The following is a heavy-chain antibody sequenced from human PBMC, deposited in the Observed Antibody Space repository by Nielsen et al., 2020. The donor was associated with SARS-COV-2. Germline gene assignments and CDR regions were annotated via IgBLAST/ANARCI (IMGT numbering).Heavy chain of an antibody. Sequence: GGSLRLSCAASGFTFSSTWMTWVRQAPGKGLKWVASIKTDGSEKTYADSVKGRFIISRDNTKNSLNLQMNSLRAEDTALYYCARDLNWNDPFGGQETLVTVSS. CDR3: ARDLNWNDPF. CDR2: IKTDGSEK. J-gene: IGHJ4*02. CDR1: GFTFSSTW. V-gene: IGHV3-7*05. D-gene: IGHD1-1*01.